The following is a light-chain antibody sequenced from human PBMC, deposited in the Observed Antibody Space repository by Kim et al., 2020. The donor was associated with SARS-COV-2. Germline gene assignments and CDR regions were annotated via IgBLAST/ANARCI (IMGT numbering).Light chain of an antibody. J-gene: IGLJ3*02. V-gene: IGLV7-46*01. Sequence: GTVTLTCAPSTGAVHPTHYPYWFQKKPGEIPRTLMLDTGSRHAWTPARFSGSLSGDKAVLTLAGAQPEGEGDYYCLLSFSGIRVFGGGTQLTVL. CDR2: DTG. CDR3: LLSFSGIRV. CDR1: TGAVHPTHY.